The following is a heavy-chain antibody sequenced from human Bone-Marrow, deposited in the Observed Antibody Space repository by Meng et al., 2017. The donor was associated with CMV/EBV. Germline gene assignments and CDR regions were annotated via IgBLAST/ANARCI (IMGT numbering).Heavy chain of an antibody. CDR2: IYSSGNT. D-gene: IGHD5-24*01. V-gene: IGHV4-59*01. Sequence: GSLRLSCTVSGGSISNYYWSWIRQSPGRGLEWIGYIYSSGNTNYNPSLKSRVTISVDASKNQFSLRLSSVTAADTAIYYCARGSTRDKFDPWGQGNLVTVSS. CDR1: GGSISNYY. CDR3: ARGSTRDKFDP. J-gene: IGHJ5*02.